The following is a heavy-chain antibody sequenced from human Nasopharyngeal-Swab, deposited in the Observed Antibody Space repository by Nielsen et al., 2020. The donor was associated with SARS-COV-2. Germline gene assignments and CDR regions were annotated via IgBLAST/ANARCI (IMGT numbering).Heavy chain of an antibody. CDR3: ATFDYYDSS. D-gene: IGHD3-22*01. CDR1: GGSISSSSYC. V-gene: IGHV4-39*01. J-gene: IGHJ4*02. Sequence: GSLRLSCTVSGGSISSSSYCWGWIRQPPGKGLEWIGSIYYSGSTYYNPSLKSRVTISVDTSKNQFSLKLSSVTAADTAVYYCATFDYYDSSWGQGTLVTVSS. CDR2: IYYSGST.